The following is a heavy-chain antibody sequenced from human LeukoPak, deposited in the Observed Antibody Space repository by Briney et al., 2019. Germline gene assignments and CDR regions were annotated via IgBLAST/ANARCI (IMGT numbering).Heavy chain of an antibody. CDR2: IRRSGNSR. CDR3: ARVGATVDRNIDN. Sequence: GGSLRLSCAVSGFSFSNYDMNWVRQAPGKGLEWVSYIRRSGNSRYYADSVKGRFTISRDNAKNSLFLQMDSLRAEDTAVYYCARVGATVDRNIDNWGQGTLVIVSS. J-gene: IGHJ4*02. V-gene: IGHV3-48*03. D-gene: IGHD1-26*01. CDR1: GFSFSNYD.